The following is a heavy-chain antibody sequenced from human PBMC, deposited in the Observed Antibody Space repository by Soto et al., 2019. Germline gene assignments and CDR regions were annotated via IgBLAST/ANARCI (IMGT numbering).Heavy chain of an antibody. J-gene: IGHJ4*02. CDR1: GYTFTGYY. D-gene: IGHD3-22*01. CDR3: ARALPHSYYYDSSGYSADY. V-gene: IGHV1-2*02. Sequence: GASVKVSCKASGYTFTGYYMHWVRQAPGQGLEWMGWINPNGGGTNYAQKFQGRVTMTRDTSISTAYMELSRLRSDDTAVYYCARALPHSYYYDSSGYSADYWGQGTLVTVSS. CDR2: INPNGGGT.